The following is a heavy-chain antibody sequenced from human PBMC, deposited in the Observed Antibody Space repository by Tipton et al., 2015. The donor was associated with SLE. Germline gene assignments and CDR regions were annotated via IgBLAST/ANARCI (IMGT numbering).Heavy chain of an antibody. CDR2: IYYTGST. D-gene: IGHD2-21*01. V-gene: IGHV4-31*03. CDR3: TRVVVIAFSHYYMDV. J-gene: IGHJ6*03. CDR1: EGSISSGGYY. Sequence: TLSLTCTVSEGSISSGGYYWSWIRQHPGKGLEWIGYIYYTGSTYYSPSLKSRVTISKDTPKKQFSLRLNSVTAADTAVYYCTRVVVIAFSHYYMDVWGKGTTVTVSS.